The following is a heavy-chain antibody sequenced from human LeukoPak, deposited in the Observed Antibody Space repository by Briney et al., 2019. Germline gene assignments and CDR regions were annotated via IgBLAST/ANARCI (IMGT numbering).Heavy chain of an antibody. CDR2: ISAYNGNT. CDR3: ARRRNGDPTSYYCYMDV. D-gene: IGHD4-17*01. CDR1: GYTVTSYG. V-gene: IGHV1-18*01. Sequence: ASVKVSCKASGYTVTSYGISWVRQAPGQGLEWMGWISAYNGNTNYAQKLQGRVTMTTDTSTSTAYMELRSLRSDDTAVYYCARRRNGDPTSYYCYMDVWGKGTTVTVSS. J-gene: IGHJ6*03.